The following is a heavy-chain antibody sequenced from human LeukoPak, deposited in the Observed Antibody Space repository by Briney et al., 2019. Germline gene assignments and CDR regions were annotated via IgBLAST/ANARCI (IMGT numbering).Heavy chain of an antibody. CDR1: GGSLRCGGYY. Sequence: PSQTLSLTCIVSGGSLRCGGYYWRWLRQHPGRGLEWLGYIYYSGSTYYNPSLKTRVTISVHTSKHHFSLTLSSVTAAHRAVYFCAREIAEAGEGARFDPWGQGTLVTVSS. CDR2: IYYSGST. J-gene: IGHJ5*02. V-gene: IGHV4-31*03. CDR3: AREIAEAGEGARFDP. D-gene: IGHD6-13*01.